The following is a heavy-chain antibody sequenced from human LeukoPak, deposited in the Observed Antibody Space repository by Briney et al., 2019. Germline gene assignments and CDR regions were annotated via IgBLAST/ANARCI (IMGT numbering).Heavy chain of an antibody. V-gene: IGHV3-21*04. D-gene: IGHD2-15*01. CDR2: ISSSSSYI. CDR3: AKDKFSVAVVADRLKWFDP. Sequence: GGSLRLSCAASGFTFSSYSMNWVRQAPGKGLEWVSSISSSSSYIYYAVSLKGRFTISRDNAKNSLYLQMNSLRADDTAVYYCAKDKFSVAVVADRLKWFDPWGQGTLVTVSS. J-gene: IGHJ5*02. CDR1: GFTFSSYS.